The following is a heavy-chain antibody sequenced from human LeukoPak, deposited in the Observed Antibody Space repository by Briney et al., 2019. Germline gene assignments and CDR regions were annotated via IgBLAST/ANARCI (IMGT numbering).Heavy chain of an antibody. CDR3: ARDSYFIL. Sequence: GGPLTLSCGLSGFPLSGSYMRWVRQAPGEGLEWVSIVYSGGATYYSDPVKGRFTISRDNYRNALYLQMNSLRAEDTAVYYCARDSYFILWGRGTLVTVS. CDR2: VYSGGAT. V-gene: IGHV3-66*01. CDR1: GFPLSGSY. J-gene: IGHJ2*01.